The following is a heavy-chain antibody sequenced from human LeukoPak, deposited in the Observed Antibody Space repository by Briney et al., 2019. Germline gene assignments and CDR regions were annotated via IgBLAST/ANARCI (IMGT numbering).Heavy chain of an antibody. Sequence: ASVKVSCKASGYSFTSYDINWVRQATGQGLEWMGWMNPNSGNTDYSQKFQGRVTMTRNTSISTAYMELGSLRSEDTAVYYCARVKGIVASWGQGTLVTVSS. V-gene: IGHV1-8*01. CDR2: MNPNSGNT. J-gene: IGHJ4*02. CDR1: GYSFTSYD. CDR3: ARVKGIVAS. D-gene: IGHD5-12*01.